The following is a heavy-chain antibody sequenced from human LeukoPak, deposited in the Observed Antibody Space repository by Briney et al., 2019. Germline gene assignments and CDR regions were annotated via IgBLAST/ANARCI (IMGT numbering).Heavy chain of an antibody. J-gene: IGHJ6*02. V-gene: IGHV3-48*03. CDR2: ISSSGSNI. CDR1: GLTFSSYE. Sequence: TGGSLRLSCAVSGLTFSSYEMNWVRQAPGKGLEWVSYISSSGSNINYADSVEGRFTISRDNAKNSLNLQMNSLRAEDTAVYYCAKDTSRYDFWSGSYYYYGMDVWGQGTTVTVSS. D-gene: IGHD3-3*01. CDR3: AKDTSRYDFWSGSYYYYGMDV.